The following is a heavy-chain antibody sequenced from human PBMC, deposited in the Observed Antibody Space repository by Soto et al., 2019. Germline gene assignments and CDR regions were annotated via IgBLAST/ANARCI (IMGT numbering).Heavy chain of an antibody. CDR1: GFTFSSYA. D-gene: IGHD1-26*01. CDR3: ATRGSGSYYDY. Sequence: EVQLLESGGGLVQPGGSLRLSCAASGFTFSSYAMSWVRQAPGKGREWVSAISGSGDSTYYADSVKGRFTVSRDNSKNTLYLQMNSLSAEDTALYYCATRGSGSYYDYWGQGTLVTVSS. V-gene: IGHV3-23*01. J-gene: IGHJ4*02. CDR2: ISGSGDST.